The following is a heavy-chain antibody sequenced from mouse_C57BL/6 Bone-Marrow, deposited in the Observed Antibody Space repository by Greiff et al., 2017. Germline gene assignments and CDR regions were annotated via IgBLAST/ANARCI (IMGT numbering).Heavy chain of an antibody. CDR3: ARFYDGYYDWYFDV. V-gene: IGHV5-16*01. CDR2: INYDGSST. J-gene: IGHJ1*03. Sequence: EVMLVESEGGLVQPGSSMKLSCTASGFTFSDYYMAWVRQVPEKGLEWVANINYDGSSTYYLDSLKSRFIISRDNAKNIRDLQMSSLKSEDTATYYCARFYDGYYDWYFDVWGTGTTVTVSS. D-gene: IGHD2-3*01. CDR1: GFTFSDYY.